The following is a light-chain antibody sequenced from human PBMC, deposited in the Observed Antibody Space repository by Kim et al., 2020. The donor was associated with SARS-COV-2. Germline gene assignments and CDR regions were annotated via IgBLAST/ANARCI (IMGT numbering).Light chain of an antibody. CDR3: NSQDTNDIVL. CDR2: GKN. V-gene: IGLV3-19*01. J-gene: IGLJ2*01. Sequence: VALGQTVRSTCQGNSLRSYYATWYQQKPGQAPILLIYGKNNRPAGIPDRFSGSSSGNTASVTITGTQAGDEADYYCNSQDTNDIVLFGGGTQLTVL. CDR1: SLRSYY.